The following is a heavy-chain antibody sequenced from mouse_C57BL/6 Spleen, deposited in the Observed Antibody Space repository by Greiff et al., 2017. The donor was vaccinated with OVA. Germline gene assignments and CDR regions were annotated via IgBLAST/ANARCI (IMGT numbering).Heavy chain of an antibody. CDR3: ARDSSGPMDY. D-gene: IGHD3-2*02. V-gene: IGHV1-82*01. CDR2: IYPGAGDT. Sequence: VQLQQSGPELVKPGASVKISCKASGYAFSSSWMNWVKQRPGKGLEWIGRIYPGAGDTNYNGKFKGKATLTADKSSSTAYMQLSSLTSEDSAVYFCARDSSGPMDYWGQGTSVTVSS. CDR1: GYAFSSSW. J-gene: IGHJ4*01.